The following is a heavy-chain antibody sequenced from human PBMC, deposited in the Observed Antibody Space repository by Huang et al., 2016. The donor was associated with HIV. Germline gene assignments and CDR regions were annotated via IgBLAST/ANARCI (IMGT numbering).Heavy chain of an antibody. CDR2: IKQDGGEE. J-gene: IGHJ6*03. Sequence: EVQLVASGGGLVQPGGSLRLCCSASGFAVRNHGMSWVRQAPGTGLEGVANIKQDGGEEHYVDAAKGRFTIARDNAKNSLYLQMNSLRAADTAVYYCARAQTGVPNGVGNWHSYYFYYMDVWGKGTMVTVSS. D-gene: IGHD3-10*01. V-gene: IGHV3-7*01. CDR3: ARAQTGVPNGVGNWHSYYFYYMDV. CDR1: GFAVRNHG.